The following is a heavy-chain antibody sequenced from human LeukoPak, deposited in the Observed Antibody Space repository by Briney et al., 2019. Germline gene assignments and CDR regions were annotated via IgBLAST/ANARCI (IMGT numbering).Heavy chain of an antibody. Sequence: GGSLRLSCAASGFTFSSYSMNWVRQAPGKGLEWVSSISSSSSYIYYADSVKGRFTISRDNAKNSLYLQMNSLRAEDTAVYYCARDFNPGGQAFDIWGQGTRVTVSS. D-gene: IGHD3-16*01. J-gene: IGHJ3*02. CDR1: GFTFSSYS. CDR2: ISSSSSYI. V-gene: IGHV3-21*01. CDR3: ARDFNPGGQAFDI.